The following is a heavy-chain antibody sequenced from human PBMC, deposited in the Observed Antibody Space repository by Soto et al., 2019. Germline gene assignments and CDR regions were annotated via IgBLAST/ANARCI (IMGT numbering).Heavy chain of an antibody. D-gene: IGHD6-13*01. CDR1: GFTFSTYA. CDR2: ISGSGGST. CDR3: ARSPGGGAAGTRWDY. V-gene: IGHV3-23*01. J-gene: IGHJ4*02. Sequence: DVQLLESGGGLVQPGGSLRLSCAASGFTFSTYAISCVRQAPGKGLEWVSTISGSGGSTYYAESVKGRFTISRDNSRNTLYLQMNSLRAEDTAVYYCARSPGGGAAGTRWDYWGQGTLVTVSS.